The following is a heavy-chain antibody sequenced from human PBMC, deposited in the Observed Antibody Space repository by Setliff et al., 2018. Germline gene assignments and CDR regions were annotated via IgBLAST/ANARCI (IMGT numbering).Heavy chain of an antibody. J-gene: IGHJ6*03. CDR3: ARVTGFSYMDV. V-gene: IGHV4-61*02. D-gene: IGHD3-3*01. CDR1: GDSISRAKYY. Sequence: SETLSLTCTVSGDSISRAKYYWSWIRQSAGKGLECIGRIYTDGGTKYNPSLNSRVTLLIDTAKNQISLRLSSVTATDTAVYFCARVTGFSYMDVWGKGTRSPSP. CDR2: IYTDGGT.